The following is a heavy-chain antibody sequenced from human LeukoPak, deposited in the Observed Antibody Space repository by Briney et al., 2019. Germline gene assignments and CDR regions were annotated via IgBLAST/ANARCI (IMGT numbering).Heavy chain of an antibody. D-gene: IGHD5-24*01. CDR1: GYSFTSYW. V-gene: IGHV5-51*01. CDR2: IYPGDSDT. J-gene: IGHJ4*02. Sequence: MSWESLKISCKGSGYSFTSYWIGWVRQMPGKGLEWMGIIYPGDSDTRYSPSFQGQVTISADKSISTAYLQWSSLKASDTAMYYCARLESEMATIRVYYFDYWGQGTLVTVSS. CDR3: ARLESEMATIRVYYFDY.